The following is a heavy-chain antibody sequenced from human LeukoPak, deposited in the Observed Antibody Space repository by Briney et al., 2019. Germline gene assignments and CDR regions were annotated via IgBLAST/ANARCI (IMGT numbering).Heavy chain of an antibody. CDR3: AHRRDVVDTIDSIYWFDP. CDR2: IYWDADK. J-gene: IGHJ5*02. Sequence: KESGPTLAKPTHTLTLTCTFSGFSLSTSGVGVGWIRQPPGKALEWLALIYWDADKRYSPSLKSRLTITKDTSKNQLVLTMTNMDPVATATYYCAHRRDVVDTIDSIYWFDPWGQGTLVTVSS. D-gene: IGHD1-26*01. V-gene: IGHV2-5*02. CDR1: GFSLSTSGVG.